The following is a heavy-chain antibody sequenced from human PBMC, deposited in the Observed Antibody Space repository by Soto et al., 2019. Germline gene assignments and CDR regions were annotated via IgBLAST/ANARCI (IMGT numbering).Heavy chain of an antibody. CDR3: GRDLGGGNDY. J-gene: IGHJ4*01. D-gene: IGHD3-16*01. CDR1: GFSVSSDR. V-gene: IGHV3-74*01. Sequence: GGSLTLSCTASGFSVSSDRMHWVRQAPGKGLVWVSRIKTDGSVTTYANSVMSRFTISRDNATNTLYLQMHTLRADETTVYYYGRDLGGGNDYWGRGTLVTVSS. CDR2: IKTDGSVT.